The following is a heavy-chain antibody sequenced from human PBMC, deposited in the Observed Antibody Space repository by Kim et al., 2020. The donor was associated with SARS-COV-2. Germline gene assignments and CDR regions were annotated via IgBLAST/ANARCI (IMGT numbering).Heavy chain of an antibody. J-gene: IGHJ4*02. CDR2: INTDTGNP. CDR1: GYTFTMNA. V-gene: IGHV7-4-1*02. Sequence: ASVKVSCKASGYTFTMNAISWVRQAPGQGLEWMGWINTDTGNPTYAQAFTRRFVFSVDTSVTTACLQISSLEPEDTALYYCTRVIWGTYRYADYWGQGTL. D-gene: IGHD3-16*02. CDR3: TRVIWGTYRYADY.